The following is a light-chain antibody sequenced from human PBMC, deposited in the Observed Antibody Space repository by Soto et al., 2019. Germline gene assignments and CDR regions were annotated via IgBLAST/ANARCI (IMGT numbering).Light chain of an antibody. CDR1: SGSIASNY. CDR3: QSYDSSNVV. J-gene: IGLJ2*01. Sequence: NFMLTQPHSVSESPGKTVTISCPGSSGSIASNYVQWYQQRPGSAPTTVIYEDNQRPSGVPDRFSGSIDSSSNSASLTISGLKTEDEADYYCQSYDSSNVVFGGGTQLTVL. CDR2: EDN. V-gene: IGLV6-57*02.